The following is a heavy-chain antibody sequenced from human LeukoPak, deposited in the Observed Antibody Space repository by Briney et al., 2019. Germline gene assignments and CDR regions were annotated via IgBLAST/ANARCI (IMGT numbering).Heavy chain of an antibody. D-gene: IGHD6-19*01. J-gene: IGHJ4*02. CDR1: GFTFSSYW. CDR2: INSDGSST. Sequence: GGSLRLSCAASGFTFSSYWMHWVRQAPGKGLVWVSRINSDGSSTSYADSVKGRFTISRDNAKNTLYLQMNSPRAEDTAVYYCARGCRSGCFDYWGQGTLVTVSS. V-gene: IGHV3-74*01. CDR3: ARGCRSGCFDY.